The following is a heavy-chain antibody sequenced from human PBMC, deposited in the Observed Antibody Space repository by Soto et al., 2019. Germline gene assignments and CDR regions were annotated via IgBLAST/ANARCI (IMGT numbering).Heavy chain of an antibody. CDR1: GGSISSADYY. CDR3: ASYARARVQLGGYYYFDMDV. D-gene: IGHD2-2*01. V-gene: IGHV4-30-4*01. Sequence: QVQLQESGPGLVKPSQTLSLTCTVSGGSISSADYYWSWIRQHPGKGLEWIGYIYYRGSTYYNPSLKSRLIISVDTSKNQFSLRLSSVTAADTAVYYCASYARARVQLGGYYYFDMDVWGQGTTVTVSS. J-gene: IGHJ6*02. CDR2: IYYRGST.